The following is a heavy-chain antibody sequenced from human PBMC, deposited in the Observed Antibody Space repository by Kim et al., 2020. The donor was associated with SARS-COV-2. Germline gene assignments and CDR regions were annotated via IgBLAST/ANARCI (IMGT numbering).Heavy chain of an antibody. CDR2: IYYSGST. V-gene: IGHV4-61*01. D-gene: IGHD3-10*01. CDR1: GGSVSSGSYY. J-gene: IGHJ4*02. Sequence: SETLSLTCTVSGGSVSSGSYYWSWIRQPPGKGLEWIGYIYYSGSTNYNPSLKSRVTISVDTSKNQFSLKLSSVTAADTAVYYCARGGITMVRGVIPFDYWGQGTLVTVSS. CDR3: ARGGITMVRGVIPFDY.